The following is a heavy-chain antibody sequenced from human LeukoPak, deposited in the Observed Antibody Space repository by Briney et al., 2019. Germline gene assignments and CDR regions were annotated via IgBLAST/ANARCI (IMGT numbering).Heavy chain of an antibody. J-gene: IGHJ4*02. D-gene: IGHD2-2*01. CDR3: ARGGLIVVVPAAALRKGGYFDY. CDR2: INHSGST. CDR1: GGSFSGYY. Sequence: SETLSLTCAVYGGSFSGYYWSWIRQPPGKGLEWIGEINHSGSTNYNPSLKSRVTISVDTSKNQFSLKLSSVTAADTAVYYCARGGLIVVVPAAALRKGGYFDYWGQGTLVTVSS. V-gene: IGHV4-34*01.